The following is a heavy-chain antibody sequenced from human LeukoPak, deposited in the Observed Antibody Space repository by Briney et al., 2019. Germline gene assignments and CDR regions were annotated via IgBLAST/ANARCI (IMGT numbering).Heavy chain of an antibody. CDR2: IYSSGSA. J-gene: IGHJ4*02. V-gene: IGHV4-59*08. CDR3: ARHASELYTLDY. D-gene: IGHD1-26*01. CDR1: GASINNNF. Sequence: PSETLSLTCTVSGASINNNFWTWIRQPPGKGLEWIGYIYSSGSANYNPSLKSRVIISGDTSKNQISLNLTSVTAADTAVYYCARHASELYTLDYWGQGTLATVSS.